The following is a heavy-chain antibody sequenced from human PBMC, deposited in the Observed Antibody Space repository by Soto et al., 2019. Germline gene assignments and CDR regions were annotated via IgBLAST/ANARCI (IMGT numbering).Heavy chain of an antibody. D-gene: IGHD3-16*02. CDR2: ITYDGSNK. CDR1: GFTFSSYA. Sequence: QVQLVESGGGVVQPGRSLRLSCAASGFTFSSYAMHWVRQAPGKGLEWVSVITYDGSNKYYADSVKGRFTISRDNSKTMLYLQMNSLRAEDTAVYYCARDRLSYFDYWGQGTLVTVSS. V-gene: IGHV3-30-3*01. CDR3: ARDRLSYFDY. J-gene: IGHJ4*02.